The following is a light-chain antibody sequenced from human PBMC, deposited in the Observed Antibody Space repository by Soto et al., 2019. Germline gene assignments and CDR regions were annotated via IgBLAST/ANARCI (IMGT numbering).Light chain of an antibody. CDR1: ESIGTF. Sequence: EFVLTQSPVTLSLSPGETATLSCRASESIGTFLAWYQQKPGQAPRLLIYDASTRATGIPTRFSGSGSGTDFTLTINDLDPEDSAVYYCQRRHSWPAFGGGTKV. CDR3: QRRHSWPA. CDR2: DAS. V-gene: IGKV3-11*01. J-gene: IGKJ4*01.